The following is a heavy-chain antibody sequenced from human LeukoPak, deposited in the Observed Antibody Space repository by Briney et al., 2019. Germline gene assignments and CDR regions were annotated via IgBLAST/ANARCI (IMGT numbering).Heavy chain of an antibody. Sequence: GGSLRLSCAASGFTFSSYAMHWVRQAPGKGLEWVAVISYDGSNKYYADPVKGRFTISRDNSKNTLYLQMNSLRAEDTAVYYCARDGYYYDSSGSVDYWGQGTLVTVSS. D-gene: IGHD3-22*01. CDR1: GFTFSSYA. J-gene: IGHJ4*02. CDR3: ARDGYYYDSSGSVDY. V-gene: IGHV3-30-3*01. CDR2: ISYDGSNK.